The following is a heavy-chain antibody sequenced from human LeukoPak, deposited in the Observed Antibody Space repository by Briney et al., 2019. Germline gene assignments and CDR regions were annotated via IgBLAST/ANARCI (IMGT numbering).Heavy chain of an antibody. Sequence: PSETQSLTCTVSGGSISSSGYYWGWIRQPPGRGLEWIASIYYSGSTYYNPSLKSRVTISVDTSKNQLSLKLSSLTAADLAVYYCARHEYSGSYYGLSWFDPWGQGTLVTVSS. J-gene: IGHJ5*02. V-gene: IGHV4-39*01. CDR3: ARHEYSGSYYGLSWFDP. CDR1: GGSISSSGYY. D-gene: IGHD1-26*01. CDR2: IYYSGST.